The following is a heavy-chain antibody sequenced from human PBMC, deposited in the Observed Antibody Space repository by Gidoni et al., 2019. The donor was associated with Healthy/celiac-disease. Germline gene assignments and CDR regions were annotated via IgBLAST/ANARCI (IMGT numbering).Heavy chain of an antibody. CDR3: AKTPDYYDSSKPDY. J-gene: IGHJ4*02. V-gene: IGHV3-23*01. D-gene: IGHD3-22*01. CDR2: ISGSGGST. CDR1: GFTFSSYA. Sequence: DVQLLESGGGLVQPGGSLSLPCAASGFTFSSYAMSWVRQAPGKGLEWVAAISGSGGSTYYADSVKGRFTISRDNSKNTLYLQMNSLRAEDTAVYYCAKTPDYYDSSKPDYWGQGTLVTVSS.